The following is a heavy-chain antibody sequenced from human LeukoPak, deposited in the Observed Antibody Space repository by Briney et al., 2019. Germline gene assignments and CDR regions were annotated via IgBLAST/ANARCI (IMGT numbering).Heavy chain of an antibody. D-gene: IGHD5-12*01. CDR1: GFTFSSYW. Sequence: PGGDLRLSCSASGFTFSSYWMHWVRQAPGKGLVWVSRINSDGSSTRYADSVKGRFTSSRDNAKNTLYLQMNSLRAEDTAVYYCTRELRTWWLRPDIDFYYCGQGALVTASS. CDR3: TRELRTWWLRPDIDFYY. V-gene: IGHV3-74*01. J-gene: IGHJ4*02. CDR2: INSDGSST.